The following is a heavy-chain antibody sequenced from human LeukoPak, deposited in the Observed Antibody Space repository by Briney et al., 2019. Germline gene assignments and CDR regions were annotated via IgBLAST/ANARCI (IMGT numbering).Heavy chain of an antibody. J-gene: IGHJ6*04. V-gene: IGHV1-69*01. D-gene: IGHD2-2*01. CDR3: ARDRMKKLGYCSSTSCYGMDV. CDR1: GGTFSSYA. Sequence: SVKVSCKASGGTFSSYAISWVRQAPGQGLEWMGGIIPIFGTANYAQKFQGRVTITADESTSTAYMELGSLRSEDTAVYYCARDRMKKLGYCSSTSCYGMDVWGKGTTVTVSS. CDR2: IIPIFGTA.